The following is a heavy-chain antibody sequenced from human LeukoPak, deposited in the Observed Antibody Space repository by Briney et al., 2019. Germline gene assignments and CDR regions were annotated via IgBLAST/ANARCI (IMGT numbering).Heavy chain of an antibody. CDR1: GYTFTSYY. CDR3: ARETKGVGATDY. J-gene: IGHJ4*02. CDR2: INPSGSST. Sequence: ASVKVSCKASGYTFTSYYMHWVRQAPGQGLEWMGLINPSGSSTSYAQKFQGRVTITRNTAISTAYMELSSLRSEDTAVYYCARETKGVGATDYWGQGTLVTVSS. V-gene: IGHV1-46*01. D-gene: IGHD1-26*01.